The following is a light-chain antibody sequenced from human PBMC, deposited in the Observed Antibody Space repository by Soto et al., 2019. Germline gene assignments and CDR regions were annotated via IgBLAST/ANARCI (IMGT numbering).Light chain of an antibody. CDR1: QSISSY. CDR3: QQSYSTPQT. CDR2: AAS. J-gene: IGKJ4*01. V-gene: IGKV1-39*01. Sequence: DIQMTQSPSSLSASVGDRVTITCRASQSISSYLNWYQQKPGKAPKVLIYAASSLQSGVPSRFSGSGSGTDFTLTISSLQPEDFATYYCQQSYSTPQTFGGGTKVEIK.